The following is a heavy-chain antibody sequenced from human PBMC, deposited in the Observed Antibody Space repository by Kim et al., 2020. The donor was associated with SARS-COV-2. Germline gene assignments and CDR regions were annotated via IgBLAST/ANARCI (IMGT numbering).Heavy chain of an antibody. CDR3: ARETPVLRYFDWSKTYYFDY. V-gene: IGHV4-30-4*01. CDR2: IYNSGSP. D-gene: IGHD3-9*01. Sequence: SETLSLTCTVSGGSISSGDYYWSWIRQPPGKGLEWIGYIYNSGSPSYNPSLKVRVTISVDTSKNQFSLKLSSVTAADTAVYYCARETPVLRYFDWSKTYYFDYWGQGTLVTVSS. J-gene: IGHJ4*02. CDR1: GGSISSGDYY.